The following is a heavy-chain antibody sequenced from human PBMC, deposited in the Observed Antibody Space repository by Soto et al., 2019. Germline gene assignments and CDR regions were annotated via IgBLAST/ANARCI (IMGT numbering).Heavy chain of an antibody. CDR1: GFTLRGYA. V-gene: IGHV3-23*01. CDR3: AKFDGYFYYGMDV. Sequence: TGGSLRLSCVSSGFTLRGYAMGWVRQAPGRGLEWVSFISGSDSSTNYADSVKGRSTISRDNSKNTVVLQMNNLRAEDTALYYCAKFDGYFYYGMDVWGQGTPVTVSS. J-gene: IGHJ6*02. CDR2: ISGSDSST.